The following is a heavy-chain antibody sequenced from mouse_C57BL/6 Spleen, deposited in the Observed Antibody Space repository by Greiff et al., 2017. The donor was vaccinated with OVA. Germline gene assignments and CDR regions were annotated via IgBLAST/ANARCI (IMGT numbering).Heavy chain of an antibody. D-gene: IGHD1-1*01. CDR1: GYTFTSYW. J-gene: IGHJ2*01. Sequence: QVQLQQPGAELVMPGASVKLSCKASGYTFTSYWMPWVKQRPGQGLEWIGEIDPSDSYTNYNQKFKSKFTLTVDKSSSTASMQLSSLTSEDSAVYYWARWAFITTVVAPFDYWGQGTTLTVSS. V-gene: IGHV1-69*01. CDR2: IDPSDSYT. CDR3: ARWAFITTVVAPFDY.